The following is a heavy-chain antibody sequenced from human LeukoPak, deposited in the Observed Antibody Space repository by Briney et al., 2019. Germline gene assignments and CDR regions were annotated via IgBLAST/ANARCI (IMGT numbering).Heavy chain of an antibody. D-gene: IGHD5-18*01. CDR2: ISAYNGNT. Sequence: GASVKVSCKSSGYTFTNYGISWVRQAPGQGLEWMGWISAYNGNTNYAQKLQGRVTMTTDTSTSTAYMELRSLRSDDTAVYYCARDRLYNYGYYGMDVWGQGTTVTVPS. CDR1: GYTFTNYG. J-gene: IGHJ6*02. V-gene: IGHV1-18*01. CDR3: ARDRLYNYGYYGMDV.